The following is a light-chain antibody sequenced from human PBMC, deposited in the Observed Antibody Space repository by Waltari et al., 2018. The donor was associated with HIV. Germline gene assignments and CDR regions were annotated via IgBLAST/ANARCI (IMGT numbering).Light chain of an antibody. V-gene: IGKV1-39*01. CDR2: AAS. CDR3: QHSYTTPWT. J-gene: IGKJ1*01. Sequence: DIQMTQSPSSLSASVGDRVTIICRASQNIRNYLNWYQQKPGKAPNLLIYAASSLQSEVPSRFRGSGSGTDFTLTISSLQPEDFATYYCQHSYTTPWTFGQGTKVEIK. CDR1: QNIRNY.